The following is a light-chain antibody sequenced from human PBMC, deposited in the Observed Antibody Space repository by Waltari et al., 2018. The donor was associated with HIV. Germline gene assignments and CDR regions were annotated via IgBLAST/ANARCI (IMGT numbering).Light chain of an antibody. CDR1: SSDVGGSNY. CDR3: CSYAGSYTFV. J-gene: IGLJ2*01. Sequence: QSALTQPRSVSGSPGQSVTISCTGTSSDVGGSNYVSWYQQHPGKAPQLMIYDVSKRASGVRDRFSGSKSGNTASLTISGLQAEDEADYYCCSYAGSYTFVFGGGTKLTVL. CDR2: DVS. V-gene: IGLV2-11*01.